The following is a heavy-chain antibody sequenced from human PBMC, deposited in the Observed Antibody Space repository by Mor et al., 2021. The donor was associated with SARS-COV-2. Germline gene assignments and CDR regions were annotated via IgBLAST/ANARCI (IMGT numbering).Heavy chain of an antibody. D-gene: IGHD7-27*01. Sequence: SLKSRVTITVDTSKNQFSLKLSSVTAADTAVYYCARGVLTGDIGTLDYWGQGTLVTVSS. CDR3: ARGVLTGDIGTLDY. V-gene: IGHV4-34*01. J-gene: IGHJ4*02.